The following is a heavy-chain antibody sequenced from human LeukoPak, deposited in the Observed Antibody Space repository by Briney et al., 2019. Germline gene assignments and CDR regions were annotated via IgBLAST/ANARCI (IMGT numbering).Heavy chain of an antibody. CDR1: GGSISSYY. CDR2: IYTSGST. J-gene: IGHJ6*03. V-gene: IGHV4-4*07. Sequence: SETLSLTCTVPGGSISSYYWSWIRQPAGKGLEWIGRIYTSGSTNYNPSLKSRVTISVDKSKDQFSLKLSSVTAADTAVYYCARGEYGGGYYYYMDVWGKGTTVTVSS. CDR3: ARGEYGGGYYYYMDV. D-gene: IGHD3-16*01.